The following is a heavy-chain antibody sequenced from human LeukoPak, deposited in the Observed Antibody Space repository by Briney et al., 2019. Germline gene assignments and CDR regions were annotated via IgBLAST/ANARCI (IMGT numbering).Heavy chain of an antibody. J-gene: IGHJ4*02. CDR2: FDPEDGET. V-gene: IGHV1-24*01. Sequence: ASVKVSCKVSGYTLTELSMHWVRQAPGKGLEWMGGFDPEDGETIYAQKFQGRVTMTEDTSTDTAYMELSSLRSEDTAVYYRATVGGSYFDFDYWGQGTLVTVSS. CDR3: ATVGGSYFDFDY. CDR1: GYTLTELS. D-gene: IGHD1-26*01.